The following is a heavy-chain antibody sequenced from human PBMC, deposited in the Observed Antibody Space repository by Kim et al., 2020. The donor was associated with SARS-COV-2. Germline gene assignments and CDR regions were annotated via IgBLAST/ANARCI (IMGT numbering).Heavy chain of an antibody. D-gene: IGHD3-9*01. J-gene: IGHJ4*02. Sequence: ADSWKGRFTISRDNSKNTLYLQMNSLRVEDTAVYYCARGILTGYHTHYDYWGQGTLVTVSS. V-gene: IGHV3-53*01. CDR3: ARGILTGYHTHYDY.